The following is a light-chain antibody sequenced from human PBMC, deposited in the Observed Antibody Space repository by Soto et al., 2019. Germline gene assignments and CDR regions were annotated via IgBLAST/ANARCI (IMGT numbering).Light chain of an antibody. J-gene: IGKJ4*01. CDR2: AAS. CDR1: QSVSRSY. Sequence: EIVVTQSPGTLSLSPGERATLSCRTSQSVSRSYLAWYQQKPGQAARLLIYAASSRATGIPDRFSGIGSGTDFTLTISRLEPEDVAVYYCQHYGSSRLTFGGGTKVDIK. CDR3: QHYGSSRLT. V-gene: IGKV3-20*01.